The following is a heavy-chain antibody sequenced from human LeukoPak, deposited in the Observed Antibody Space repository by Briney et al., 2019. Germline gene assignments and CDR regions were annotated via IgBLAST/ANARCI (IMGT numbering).Heavy chain of an antibody. V-gene: IGHV3-23*01. J-gene: IGHJ6*03. CDR1: GFTFSSYA. Sequence: QPGGSLRLSCAASGFTFSSYAMSWVRQVPGKGLEWVSTISGSGGSTYYADSVKGRFTISRDNSKNTLYLQMNSLRAEDTAVYYCAKGITIFGVVIRYYYYMDVWGKGTTVTVSS. CDR2: ISGSGGST. D-gene: IGHD3-3*01. CDR3: AKGITIFGVVIRYYYYMDV.